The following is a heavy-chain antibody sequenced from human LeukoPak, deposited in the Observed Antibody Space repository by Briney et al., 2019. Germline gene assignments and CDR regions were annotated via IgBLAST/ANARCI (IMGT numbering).Heavy chain of an antibody. CDR1: GFTFSSYA. V-gene: IGHV3-23*01. CDR2: IFGSGGSA. J-gene: IGHJ4*02. Sequence: GSLRLSCTASGFTFSSYAMYWVRQAPGKGLEWVSGIFGSGGSAHYADSVKGRFAISRDNSQNTVYLQMNSLRAEDTAVYYCGKTTTGYSSGRNPAWPVDYWGQGTLVTVSS. D-gene: IGHD6-19*01. CDR3: GKTTTGYSSGRNPAWPVDY.